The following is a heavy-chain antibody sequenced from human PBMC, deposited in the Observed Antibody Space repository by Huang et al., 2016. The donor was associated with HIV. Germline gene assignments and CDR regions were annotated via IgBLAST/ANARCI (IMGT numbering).Heavy chain of an antibody. D-gene: IGHD1-26*01. CDR1: GFMFGDYT. CDR3: KGGGYYDENYSYYMDV. J-gene: IGHJ6*03. V-gene: IGHV3-49*03. Sequence: EVHLVESGGGLVQPGRSLRLSCTASGFMFGDYTMSWFRQAPGKGLEWVGFIRSKAYVATTKYAASVKGRFTISRDDSKAIVYLQMNSLKSEDTAVYFCKGGGYYDENYSYYMDVWGKGTAVTVSS. CDR2: IRSKAYVATT.